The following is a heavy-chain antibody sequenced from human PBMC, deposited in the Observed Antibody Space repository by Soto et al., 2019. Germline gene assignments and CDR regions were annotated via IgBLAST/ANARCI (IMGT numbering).Heavy chain of an antibody. D-gene: IGHD3-22*01. J-gene: IGHJ4*02. CDR1: GFPFSTCA. V-gene: IGHV3-23*01. Sequence: HPGGSLRLSCPATGFPFSTCAMNLVRQSPGKGLEWVSTISGSGSTTYYADSVKGRFTISRDNFKNTLYLQMNSLRVEDTAVYYCAKDRSRSYGSGYHVGYFDSWGQGNVVTVSS. CDR3: AKDRSRSYGSGYHVGYFDS. CDR2: ISGSGSTT.